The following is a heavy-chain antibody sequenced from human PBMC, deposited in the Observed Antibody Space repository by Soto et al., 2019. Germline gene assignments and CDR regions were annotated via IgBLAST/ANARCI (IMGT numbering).Heavy chain of an antibody. V-gene: IGHV3-33*01. Sequence: GGSLRLSCAASGFTFSSFGMYWVRQAPGKGLEWVAVIWYDGSNKYYTDSVKGRFTISRDNSKNTLYLQMNSLRAEDTAVYYCARDEAAAGMFGPLFDDWGQGTLVTVSS. CDR3: ARDEAAAGMFGPLFDD. CDR2: IWYDGSNK. J-gene: IGHJ4*02. CDR1: GFTFSSFG. D-gene: IGHD6-13*01.